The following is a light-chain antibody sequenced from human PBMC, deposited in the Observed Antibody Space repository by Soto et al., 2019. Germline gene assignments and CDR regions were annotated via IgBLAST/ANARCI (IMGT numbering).Light chain of an antibody. Sequence: QSALTQPASVSESPGQSITISCAGTSSDIGGYKYVSWYQQHPDKAPKLMIYEVSNRPSGVSNRFSGSKSGNTASLTISGIQAEDEADYYCASHSHNSAYVFGTGTQLTVL. V-gene: IGLV2-14*01. J-gene: IGLJ1*01. CDR2: EVS. CDR3: ASHSHNSAYV. CDR1: SSDIGGYKY.